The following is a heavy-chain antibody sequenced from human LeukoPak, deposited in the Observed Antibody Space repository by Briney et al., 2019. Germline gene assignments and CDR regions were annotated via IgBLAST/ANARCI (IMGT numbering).Heavy chain of an antibody. CDR2: ISGSGGST. D-gene: IGHD5-12*01. V-gene: IGHV3-23*01. CDR3: AKGGNVDIAYNGYFDY. Sequence: GSLRLSCAASGFTFSSYAMSWVRQAPGKGLEWVSPISGSGGSTYYADSVKGRFTISRDNSKNTLYLQMNSLRAEDTAVYYCAKGGNVDIAYNGYFDYWGQGTLVTVSS. CDR1: GFTFSSYA. J-gene: IGHJ4*02.